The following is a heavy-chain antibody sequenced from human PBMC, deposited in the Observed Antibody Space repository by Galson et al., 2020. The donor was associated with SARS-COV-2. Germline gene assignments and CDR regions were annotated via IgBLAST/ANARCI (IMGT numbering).Heavy chain of an antibody. CDR2: IDWDDDK. CDR3: ARMADGYGGYDYGSSPFDY. V-gene: IGHV2-70*01. CDR1: GFSLTTSGMG. D-gene: IGHD5-12*01. J-gene: IGHJ4*02. Sequence: SGPTLVKPTQTLTLTCTFSGFSLTTSGMGVTWIRQPQGKALEWLELIDWDDDKYYSTSLRTRLTISRDTSKNQVFLTMTNMDPVDTATDYCARMADGYGGYDYGSSPFDYWGQGTLVTVSS.